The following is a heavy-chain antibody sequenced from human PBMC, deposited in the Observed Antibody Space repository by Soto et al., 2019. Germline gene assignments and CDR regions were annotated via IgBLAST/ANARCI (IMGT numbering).Heavy chain of an antibody. CDR1: GGSISSYY. CDR2: IYYSGST. D-gene: IGHD6-13*01. V-gene: IGHV4-59*12. Sequence: SETLSLTCTVSGGSISSYYWSWIRQPPGKGLEWMGYIYYSGSTNYNPSLKSRVTIAIDTSKNQFSLKLSSVTAADTAVYYCARERPDGSRLDPWGQGTLVTVSS. J-gene: IGHJ5*02. CDR3: ARERPDGSRLDP.